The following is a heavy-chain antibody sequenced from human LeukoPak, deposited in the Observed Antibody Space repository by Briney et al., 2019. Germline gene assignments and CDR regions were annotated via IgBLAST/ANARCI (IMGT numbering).Heavy chain of an antibody. D-gene: IGHD1-14*01. V-gene: IGHV1-2*06. Sequence: ASVKVSCRASGYTFTAYYIHWVRKAPGQRLEWMGRINPNSGGTDSAQKFQGRVTMTRDTSMNTAYMELSRLKSDDTAVYYCARDLSGISSATDAFDMWGQGTMVTVSS. J-gene: IGHJ3*02. CDR1: GYTFTAYY. CDR2: INPNSGGT. CDR3: ARDLSGISSATDAFDM.